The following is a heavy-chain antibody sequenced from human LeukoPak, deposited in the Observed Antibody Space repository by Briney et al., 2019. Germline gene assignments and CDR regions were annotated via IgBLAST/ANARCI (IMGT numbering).Heavy chain of an antibody. V-gene: IGHV1-58*01. CDR1: GFTFSNSA. CDR3: AADVIYESD. Sequence: SXXVSCKXSGFTFSNSALQWVRQARGQRLEWIGWIVVGSGNTNYAQKFQGRVTITRDMSTSTAYMELSSLRSDDTAVYYCAADVIYESDWGQGTLVTVSS. J-gene: IGHJ4*02. D-gene: IGHD2/OR15-2a*01. CDR2: IVVGSGNT.